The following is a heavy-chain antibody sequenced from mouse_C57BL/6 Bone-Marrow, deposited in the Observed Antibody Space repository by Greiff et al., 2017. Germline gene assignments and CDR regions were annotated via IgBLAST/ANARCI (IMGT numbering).Heavy chain of an antibody. CDR3: ASLLSSSYYAMDY. V-gene: IGHV2-2*01. CDR2: IWSGGST. J-gene: IGHJ4*01. D-gene: IGHD2-1*01. CDR1: GFSLTSYG. Sequence: VKLMESGPGLVQPSQSLSITCTVSGFSLTSYGVHWVRQSPGKGLEWLGVIWSGGSTDYNAAFISRLSISKDNSKSQVFFKMNSLQADDTAIYYCASLLSSSYYAMDYWGQGTSVTVSS.